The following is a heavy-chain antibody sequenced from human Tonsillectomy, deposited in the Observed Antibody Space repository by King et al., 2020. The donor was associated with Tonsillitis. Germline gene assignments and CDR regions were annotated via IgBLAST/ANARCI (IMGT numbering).Heavy chain of an antibody. V-gene: IGHV3-74*01. J-gene: IGHJ4*02. CDR3: GRDRYSGSYSTLDA. Sequence: VQLVESGGGLVQPGGSLRLSCAVSGFSFSSFWMHWVRQVPGKGLVWVSRISTDGGDTTYADSVDGRFTISRANAKNTLYLQMNNLRPDDTAMYYCGRDRYSGSYSTLDAWGQGTPVTVPS. D-gene: IGHD1-26*01. CDR2: ISTDGGDT. CDR1: GFSFSSFW.